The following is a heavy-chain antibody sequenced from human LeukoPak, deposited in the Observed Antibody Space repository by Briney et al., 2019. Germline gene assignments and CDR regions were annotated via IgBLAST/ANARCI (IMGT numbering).Heavy chain of an antibody. CDR1: GGSISSSNYY. CDR2: IYYSGST. V-gene: IGHV4-39*07. CDR3: ARLAVAGTRIDNYFDY. Sequence: SETLSLTCTVSGGSISSSNYYWGWIRQPPGKGLEWIGSIYYSGSTYYNPSLKSRVTISVDTSKNQFSLKLSSVTAADTAVYYCARLAVAGTRIDNYFDYWGQGTLVTVSS. J-gene: IGHJ4*02. D-gene: IGHD6-19*01.